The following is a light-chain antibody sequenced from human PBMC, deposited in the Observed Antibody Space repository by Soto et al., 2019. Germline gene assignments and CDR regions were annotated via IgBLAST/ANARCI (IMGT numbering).Light chain of an antibody. CDR2: GAS. CDR1: QSVRSSY. CDR3: QQYGNSPRYT. V-gene: IGKV3-20*01. Sequence: EIVLTQFPDTLSLSPGERATLSCRASQSVRSSYLAWYQQRPGQALRLLIYGASSRATGIPDRFSGSGSGTDFTLTISRLEPEDFAVYYCQQYGNSPRYTFGQGTKLEI. J-gene: IGKJ2*01.